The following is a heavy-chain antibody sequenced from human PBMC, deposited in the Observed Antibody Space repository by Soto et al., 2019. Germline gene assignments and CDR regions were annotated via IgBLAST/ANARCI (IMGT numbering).Heavy chain of an antibody. CDR1: GGSISSSSYY. V-gene: IGHV4-39*07. CDR3: ARALGLLDY. CDR2: IYYSGST. Sequence: SETLSLTCTLSGGSISSSSYYWGWIRQPPGKGLEWIGSIYYSGSTYYNPSLKSRVTISVDTSKNQFSLKLSSVTAADTAVYYCARALGLLDYWGQGTLVTVSS. J-gene: IGHJ4*02. D-gene: IGHD1-7*01.